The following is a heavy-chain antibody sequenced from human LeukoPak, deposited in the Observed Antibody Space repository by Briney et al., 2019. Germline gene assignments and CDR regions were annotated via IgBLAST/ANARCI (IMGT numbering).Heavy chain of an antibody. CDR3: ATELWTDRDYFDY. J-gene: IGHJ4*02. CDR2: INPSGGST. V-gene: IGHV1-46*01. Sequence: ASVKVTCKASGYTFTSYYMHWVRQAPGQGLEWMGIINPSGGSTSYAQKFQGRVTITEDTTTNTAYMEMSSLRSEDTAVYYCATELWTDRDYFDYWGQGTLVTVSS. CDR1: GYTFTSYY. D-gene: IGHD1-1*01.